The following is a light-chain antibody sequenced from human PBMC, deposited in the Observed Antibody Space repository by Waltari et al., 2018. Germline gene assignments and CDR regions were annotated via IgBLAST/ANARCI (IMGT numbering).Light chain of an antibody. Sequence: IQLTQSPLSLSASVGDRVTISCRDSQGMSSYLAWDQQKAVRAPKLLSYGGSTLPNGVPSRFSGSGFGTDFTLTISSLHPEDFATYYCLQVNSYPFTFGPGTTVDIK. CDR1: QGMSSY. J-gene: IGKJ3*01. CDR3: LQVNSYPFT. V-gene: IGKV1-9*01. CDR2: GGS.